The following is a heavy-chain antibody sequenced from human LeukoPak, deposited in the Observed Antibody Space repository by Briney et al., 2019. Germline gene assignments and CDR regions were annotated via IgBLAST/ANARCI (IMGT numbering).Heavy chain of an antibody. V-gene: IGHV3-21*01. D-gene: IGHD3-9*01. Sequence: GGSLRLSCAASGFTFSNYCLNWVRQAPGKGLEWVSSISSSSDDIHYIDPVKGRFTISRDNAKNSLFLQMNSLRAEDTAVYYCARGDDILTGYYGFDSWGQGTLVTVSS. J-gene: IGHJ4*02. CDR1: GFTFSNYC. CDR2: ISSSSDDI. CDR3: ARGDDILTGYYGFDS.